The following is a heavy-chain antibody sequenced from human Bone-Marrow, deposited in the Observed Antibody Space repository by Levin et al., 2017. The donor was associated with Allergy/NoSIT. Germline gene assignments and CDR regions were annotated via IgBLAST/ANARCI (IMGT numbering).Heavy chain of an antibody. J-gene: IGHJ4*02. Sequence: GGSLRLSCAASGFTFDDYTMHWVRQTPGKGLEWVSRINWDGSSIVYADSVKGRFTISRDNAKNSLYLHMNSLRAEDTAFDYCAKTFYSSSSSGFFDYWGRGTQVTVSS. V-gene: IGHV3-9*01. CDR1: GFTFDDYT. CDR3: AKTFYSSSSSGFFDY. CDR2: INWDGSSI. D-gene: IGHD6-6*01.